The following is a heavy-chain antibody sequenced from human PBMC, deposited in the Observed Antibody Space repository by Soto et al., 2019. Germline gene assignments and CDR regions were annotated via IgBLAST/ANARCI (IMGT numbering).Heavy chain of an antibody. CDR1: GFTFSSYG. CDR3: AKDRGSLRSPYYYYGMDV. J-gene: IGHJ6*01. D-gene: IGHD3-10*01. CDR2: ISYDGSNK. Sequence: QVQLVESGGGVVQPGRSLRLSCAASGFTFSSYGMHWVRQAPGKGLEWVAVISYDGSNKYYADSVKGRFTISRDNSKNTLYLQMNSLRAEDTAVYYCAKDRGSLRSPYYYYGMDVW. V-gene: IGHV3-30*18.